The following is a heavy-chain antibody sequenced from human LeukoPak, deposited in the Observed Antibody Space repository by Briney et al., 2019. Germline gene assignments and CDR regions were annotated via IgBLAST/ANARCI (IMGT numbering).Heavy chain of an antibody. CDR1: GYSFSNYW. Sequence: GESLKISCKGSGYSFSNYWIGWVRQMPGKGLEWMGLIYPADSDTRYSPSFQGQVTISADKSISTAYLQWSSLKASDAAMYYCARLHRGYESFDYWGQGTLVTVSS. D-gene: IGHD5-12*01. CDR3: ARLHRGYESFDY. J-gene: IGHJ4*02. V-gene: IGHV5-51*01. CDR2: IYPADSDT.